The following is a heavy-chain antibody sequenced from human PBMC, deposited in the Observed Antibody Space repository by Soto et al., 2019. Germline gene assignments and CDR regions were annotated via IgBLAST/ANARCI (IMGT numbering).Heavy chain of an antibody. J-gene: IGHJ4*02. CDR1: GASVNTDNW. CDR2: VHHNGST. V-gene: IGHV4-4*02. CDR3: ARRGAGILWFGERP. D-gene: IGHD3-10*01. Sequence: QVQLQESGPGLLKPSETLSLTCAVSGASVNTDNWWSWVRQSPGKGLEWIGGVHHNGSTDYNPSLNSRLTISLDKSKNQFPLRLNSVTAADTAMYFCARRGAGILWFGERPWGRGALVTVSS.